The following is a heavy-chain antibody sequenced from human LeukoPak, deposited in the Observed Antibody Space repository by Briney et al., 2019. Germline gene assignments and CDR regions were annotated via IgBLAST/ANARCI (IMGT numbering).Heavy chain of an antibody. J-gene: IGHJ4*02. D-gene: IGHD3-22*01. CDR3: ASYSYDSSGYSELDD. V-gene: IGHV4-39*02. CDR1: GGSISTTTYY. Sequence: PSETLSRTCTVSGGSISTTTYYWAWIRQSPGKGLEWIGSIDNSVNTYYNPSPKSRVTISVDTSENHFSLKLSSVTAADTAVYYCASYSYDSSGYSELDDWGQGTLVSVSA. CDR2: IDNSVNT.